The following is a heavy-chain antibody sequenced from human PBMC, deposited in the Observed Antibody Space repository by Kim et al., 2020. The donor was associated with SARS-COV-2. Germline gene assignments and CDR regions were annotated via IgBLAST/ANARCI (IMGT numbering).Heavy chain of an antibody. Sequence: GGSLRHSCAGSGFSFSSYSMNWVRQAPGKGLEWVSSISSSSSYIYYGDSVKGRFTISRDNAKNSLYLQMNSLRAEDTAVYYCARAHRSAVGKDYYYYYGMDVWGRGTTVTVAS. CDR2: ISSSSSYI. D-gene: IGHD6-13*01. J-gene: IGHJ6*01. V-gene: IGHV3-21*01. CDR1: GFSFSSYS. CDR3: ARAHRSAVGKDYYYYYGMDV.